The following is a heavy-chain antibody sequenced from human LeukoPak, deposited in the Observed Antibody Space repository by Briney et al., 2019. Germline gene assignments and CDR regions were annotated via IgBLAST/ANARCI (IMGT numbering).Heavy chain of an antibody. CDR3: ARASEEMTTVARYFDC. Sequence: KPGGSLRLSCAASGFTFSSYSMNWVRQAPGKGLEWVSSISSSSSYIYYADSVKGRFTISRDNAQNSLYLQMNSLRAEDTAVYYCARASEEMTTVARYFDCWGQGTLVTVSS. V-gene: IGHV3-21*01. J-gene: IGHJ4*02. CDR2: ISSSSSYI. CDR1: GFTFSSYS. D-gene: IGHD4-23*01.